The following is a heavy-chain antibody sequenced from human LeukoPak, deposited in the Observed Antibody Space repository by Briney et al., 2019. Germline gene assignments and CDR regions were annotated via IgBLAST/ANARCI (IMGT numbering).Heavy chain of an antibody. CDR3: AKDLQLWFGELSYYMDV. J-gene: IGHJ6*03. D-gene: IGHD3-10*01. V-gene: IGHV3-30*02. CDR2: IRYDGSNK. Sequence: GGSLRLSCAASGFTFSSYSMNWVRQAPGKGLEWVAFIRYDGSNKYYADSVKGRFTISRDNSKNTLYLQMNSLRAEDTAVYYCAKDLQLWFGELSYYMDVWGKGTTVTVSS. CDR1: GFTFSSYS.